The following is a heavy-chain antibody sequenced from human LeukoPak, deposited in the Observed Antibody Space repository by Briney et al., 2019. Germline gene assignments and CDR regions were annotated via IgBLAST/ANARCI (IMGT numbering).Heavy chain of an antibody. D-gene: IGHD3-22*01. Sequence: ASVKVSCKASGYTFTSYGISWVRQAPGQGLEWMGWISAYNGNTNYAQKLQGRVTMTTDTSTSTAYMELRSLRSDDTAVYYCARTRSTKGTPRRYYDSSGQYYFDYWGQGTLVTVSS. V-gene: IGHV1-18*01. J-gene: IGHJ4*02. CDR1: GYTFTSYG. CDR3: ARTRSTKGTPRRYYDSSGQYYFDY. CDR2: ISAYNGNT.